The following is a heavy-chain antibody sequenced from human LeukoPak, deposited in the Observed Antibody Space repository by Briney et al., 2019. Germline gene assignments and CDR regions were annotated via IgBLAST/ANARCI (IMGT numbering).Heavy chain of an antibody. CDR1: GYTFTSYY. Sequence: ASVKVSCKASGYTFTSYYMHWVRQAPGQGLEWMGIINPSGGSTIYAQKFQGRVTMTRDMSTSTLYMELSSLRSEDTAVYYCAXXXXXXXXXXXXTIRYSYYYMDVWGKGTTVTVSS. J-gene: IGHJ6*03. V-gene: IGHV1-46*01. D-gene: IGHD3-10*01. CDR3: AXXXXXXXXXXXXTIRYSYYYMDV. CDR2: INPSGGST.